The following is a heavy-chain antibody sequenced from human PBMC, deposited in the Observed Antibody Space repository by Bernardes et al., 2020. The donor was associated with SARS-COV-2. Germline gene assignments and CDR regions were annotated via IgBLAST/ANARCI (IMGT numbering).Heavy chain of an antibody. CDR1: GFAFNRFG. D-gene: IGHD2-2*01. CDR3: ARVEGRYCSSTSCSSYGMDV. Sequence: GGSLRLSCAASGFAFNRFGMHWVRQAPGKGLVWVSRINSDGSSTSYADSVKGRFTISRDNAKNTLYLQMNSLRAEDTAVYYCARVEGRYCSSTSCSSYGMDVWGQGTTVTVSS. CDR2: INSDGSST. J-gene: IGHJ6*02. V-gene: IGHV3-74*01.